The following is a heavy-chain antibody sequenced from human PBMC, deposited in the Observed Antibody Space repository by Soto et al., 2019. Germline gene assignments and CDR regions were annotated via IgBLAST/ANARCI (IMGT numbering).Heavy chain of an antibody. CDR1: GIALRSLG. D-gene: IGHD2-2*01. Sequence: EVQLLDSGGGLVQPGGSLRLSCAASGIALRSLGMTWVRQAPGKGLEWVSGITERGDSTYYADSVKGRFTISRDNSKNMLYLQMNSLRVEATAVDYCASRGGSPDYFAYWGQGTLVTVSS. CDR2: ITERGDST. CDR3: ASRGGSPDYFAY. V-gene: IGHV3-23*01. J-gene: IGHJ4*02.